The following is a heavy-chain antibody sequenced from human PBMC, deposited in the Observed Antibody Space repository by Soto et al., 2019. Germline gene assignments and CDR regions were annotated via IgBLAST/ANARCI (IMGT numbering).Heavy chain of an antibody. D-gene: IGHD2-2*02. CDR3: ARGLGYCISTSCYTDGMDV. J-gene: IGHJ6*02. CDR2: MNPNSGNT. V-gene: IGHV1-8*01. Sequence: ASVKVSCKASGDTFTSYDINCVRQATGQGLEWMGWMNPNSGNTGYAQKFQGRVTMTRNTSISTAYMELSSLRSEDTAVYYCARGLGYCISTSCYTDGMDVWGQGTMVTVSS. CDR1: GDTFTSYD.